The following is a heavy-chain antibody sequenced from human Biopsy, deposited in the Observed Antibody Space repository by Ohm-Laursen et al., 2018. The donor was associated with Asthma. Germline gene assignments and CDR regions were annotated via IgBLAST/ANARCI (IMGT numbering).Heavy chain of an antibody. J-gene: IGHJ1*01. V-gene: IGHV4-61*01. Sequence: TLSLTCTVSGGSVSSGSHYWSWIRQPPGKGLEWIGYISYSGSTNYNPSLKSRVTISVDTSKNQFFLRLSSVTAADTAVYYCARGVVYGGDSYAEYFQHWGQGTLVTVSP. CDR2: ISYSGST. CDR3: ARGVVYGGDSYAEYFQH. D-gene: IGHD4-23*01. CDR1: GGSVSSGSHY.